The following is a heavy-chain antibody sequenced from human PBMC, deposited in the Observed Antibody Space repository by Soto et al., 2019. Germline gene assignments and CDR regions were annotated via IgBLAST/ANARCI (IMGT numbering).Heavy chain of an antibody. D-gene: IGHD6-6*01. CDR3: ARGGYSSSSPSDY. CDR1: GCSVTGSY. J-gene: IGHJ4*02. CDR2: VNPNTGGT. V-gene: IGHV1-2*02. Sequence: ASVKVSCTASGCSVTGSYMHWGRQAPGQGLEWMGWVNPNTGGTNYAQKFQGRVTMTRDTSISTAYMELSRLSSDDTAVFYCARGGYSSSSPSDYWGQGTLVIVSS.